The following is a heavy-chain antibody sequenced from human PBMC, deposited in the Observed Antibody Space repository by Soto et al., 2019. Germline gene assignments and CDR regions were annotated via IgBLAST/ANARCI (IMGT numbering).Heavy chain of an antibody. Sequence: EVQLLESGGGLVQPGGSLRLSCAASGFTFSFYAMNWVRQAPGKGLEWVSTISGSGGSPYYADCVKGRFTISRDNSKNTLYLQMNSLRAEDTAVYYCAKEQTWSLTQAFDIWGQGTMVTVSS. CDR3: AKEQTWSLTQAFDI. V-gene: IGHV3-23*01. CDR1: GFTFSFYA. J-gene: IGHJ3*02. CDR2: ISGSGGSP. D-gene: IGHD2-8*01.